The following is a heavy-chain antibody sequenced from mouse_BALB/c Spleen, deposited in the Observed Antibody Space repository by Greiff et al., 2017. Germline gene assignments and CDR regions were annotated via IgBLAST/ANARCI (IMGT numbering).Heavy chain of an antibody. Sequence: EVQLKESGPGLVKPSQSLSLTCTVTGYSITSDYAWNWIRQFPGNKLEWMGYISYSGSTSYNPSLKSRISITRDTSKNQFFLQLNSVTTEDTATYYCARAYYGSSPFDYWGQGTTLTVSS. V-gene: IGHV3-2*02. J-gene: IGHJ2*01. CDR3: ARAYYGSSPFDY. D-gene: IGHD1-1*01. CDR2: ISYSGST. CDR1: GYSITSDYA.